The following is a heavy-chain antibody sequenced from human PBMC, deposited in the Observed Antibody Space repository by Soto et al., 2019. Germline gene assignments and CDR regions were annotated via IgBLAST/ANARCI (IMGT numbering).Heavy chain of an antibody. CDR3: AKDLLGGGDFDY. V-gene: IGHV3-30*18. J-gene: IGHJ4*02. CDR1: GFTFSSYG. Sequence: RLSCAASGFTFSSYGMHWVRQAPGKGLEWVAVISYDGSNKYYADSVKGRFTISRDNSKNTLYLQMNSLRAEDTAVYYCAKDLLGGGDFDYWAQGTLVTVS. D-gene: IGHD2-21*01. CDR2: ISYDGSNK.